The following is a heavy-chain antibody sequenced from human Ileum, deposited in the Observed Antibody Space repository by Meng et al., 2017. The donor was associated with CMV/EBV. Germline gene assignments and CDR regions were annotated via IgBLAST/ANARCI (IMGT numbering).Heavy chain of an antibody. CDR2: IHDSGST. D-gene: IGHD6-6*01. CDR1: CDSINSGHYY. Sequence: QVQLQESGPGLVKPSQTLSPTCTVSCDSINSGHYYWSWIHHTPGKGLEWIGHIHDSGSTYNNPSLQSRVTISVDTSKNQFSLKLSSVTAADTAVYYCARVWGIAVRPLDYWGQGTLVTVSS. V-gene: IGHV4-30-4*01. J-gene: IGHJ4*02. CDR3: ARVWGIAVRPLDY.